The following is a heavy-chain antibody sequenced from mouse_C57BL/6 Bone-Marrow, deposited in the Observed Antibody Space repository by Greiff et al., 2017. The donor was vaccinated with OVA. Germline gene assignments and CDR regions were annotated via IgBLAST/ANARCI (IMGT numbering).Heavy chain of an antibody. D-gene: IGHD1-1*01. CDR2: IHPSDSDT. V-gene: IGHV1-74*01. CDR3: AIDSGSSYVYWYFDV. Sequence: QVQLQQPGAELVKPGASVKVSCKASGYTFTSYWMHWVKQRPGQGLEWIGRIHPSDSDTNYTQKFKGKATLTVDKSSSTAYMQLSSLTSEDSAVYYCAIDSGSSYVYWYFDVWGTGTAVTVSS. CDR1: GYTFTSYW. J-gene: IGHJ1*03.